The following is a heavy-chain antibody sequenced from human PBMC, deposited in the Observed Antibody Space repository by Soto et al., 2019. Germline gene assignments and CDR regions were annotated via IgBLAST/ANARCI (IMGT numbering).Heavy chain of an antibody. Sequence: ITLKESGPTVVKPTETLTLTCTFSGFSLTTSGVGVGWVRQSPGNAPEWLALIYWDDDKRYITSLKSRLTISKDTSKNQVVLTKANVDPADTATYYCAHRVLRTVFGVVTTTAIYFDFWGQGTPVVGSS. CDR3: AHRVLRTVFGVVTTTAIYFDF. CDR1: GFSLTTSGVG. V-gene: IGHV2-5*02. CDR2: IYWDDDK. J-gene: IGHJ4*02. D-gene: IGHD3-3*01.